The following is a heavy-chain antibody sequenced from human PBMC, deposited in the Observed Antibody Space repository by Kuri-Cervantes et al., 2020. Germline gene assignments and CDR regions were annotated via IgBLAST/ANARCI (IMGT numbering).Heavy chain of an antibody. D-gene: IGHD5-18*01. CDR2: INPSGDTT. CDR3: ARLKVHTAMEQTYYYYGMDV. CDR1: GYTFTTYY. V-gene: IGHV1-46*01. Sequence: ASVKVSCKTSGYTFTTYYIHWVRQAPGQGLEWMGIINPSGDTTTYAQKFQGRVTMTRDTSTSTVYMELSSLRSEDTAVYYCARLKVHTAMEQTYYYYGMDVWGQGTTVTVSS. J-gene: IGHJ6*02.